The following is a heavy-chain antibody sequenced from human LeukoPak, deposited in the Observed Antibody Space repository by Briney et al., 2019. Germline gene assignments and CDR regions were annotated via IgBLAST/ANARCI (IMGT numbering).Heavy chain of an antibody. CDR2: ISWNSGSI. CDR3: AKDMSAAAGTVYFDY. V-gene: IGHV3-9*01. CDR1: GFTVSSNY. D-gene: IGHD6-13*01. J-gene: IGHJ4*02. Sequence: GGSLRLSCAASGFTVSSNYMSWVRQAPGKGLEWVSGISWNSGSIGYADSVKGRFTISRDNAKNSLYLQMNSLRAEDTALYYCAKDMSAAAGTVYFDYWGQGTLVTVSS.